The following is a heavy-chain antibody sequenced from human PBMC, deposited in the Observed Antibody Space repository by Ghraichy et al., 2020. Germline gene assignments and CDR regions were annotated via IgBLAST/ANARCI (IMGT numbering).Heavy chain of an antibody. Sequence: GESLNISCAASGFTFSSYSMNWVRQAPGKGLEWVSSISSSSSYIYYADSVKGRFTISRDNAKNSLYLQMNSLRAEDTAVYYCARDFRDFWSGYGNPWGQGTLVTVSS. CDR1: GFTFSSYS. CDR3: ARDFRDFWSGYGNP. CDR2: ISSSSSYI. J-gene: IGHJ5*02. V-gene: IGHV3-21*01. D-gene: IGHD3-3*01.